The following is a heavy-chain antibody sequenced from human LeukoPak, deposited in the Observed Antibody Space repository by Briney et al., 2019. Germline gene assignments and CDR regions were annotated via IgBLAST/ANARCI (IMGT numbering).Heavy chain of an antibody. CDR3: ARACRQYYYDSSGYRD. CDR1: GFTFSSYS. J-gene: IGHJ4*02. CDR2: ISSSSSTI. Sequence: GGSLRLSCAASGFTFSSYSMNWVRQAPGKGLEWVSYISSSSSTIYYADSVKGRFTIPRDNAKNSLYLQMSSLRAEDTAVYYCARACRQYYYDSSGYRDWGQGTLVTVSS. D-gene: IGHD3-22*01. V-gene: IGHV3-48*01.